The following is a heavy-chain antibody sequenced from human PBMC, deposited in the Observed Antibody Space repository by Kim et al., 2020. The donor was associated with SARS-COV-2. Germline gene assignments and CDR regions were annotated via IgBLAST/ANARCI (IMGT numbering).Heavy chain of an antibody. CDR2: IRSGGGTK. CDR3: ARDDSTGGGDRKYHYY. V-gene: IGHV3-11*01. CDR1: GFTFSDYY. Sequence: GGSLRLSCAASGFTFSDYYMTWIRQAPGKGLESVAYIRSGGGTKHYADSVKGRFTISRDNAENSLNLQINSLRAEDTAVYYCARDDSTGGGDRKYHYY. D-gene: IGHD3-16*01. J-gene: IGHJ6*01.